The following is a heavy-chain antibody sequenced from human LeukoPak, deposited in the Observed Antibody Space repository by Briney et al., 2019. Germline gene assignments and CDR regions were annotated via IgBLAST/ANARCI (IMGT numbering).Heavy chain of an antibody. V-gene: IGHV3-23*01. CDR1: GFTFSSYA. D-gene: IGHD3-22*01. CDR3: EKGATYSYDSSGYFDY. J-gene: IGHJ4*02. Sequence: GGSLRLSCAASGFTFSSYAMSWVRRAPGKGLEWDSAISGSGSSTYYADSVKGRFTISRDKSKNTLYLQMNSLRAEDTAVYYCEKGATYSYDSSGYFDYWGQGTLVTVSS. CDR2: ISGSGSST.